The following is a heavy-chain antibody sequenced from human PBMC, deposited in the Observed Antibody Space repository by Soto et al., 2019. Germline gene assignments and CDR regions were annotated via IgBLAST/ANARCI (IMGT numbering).Heavy chain of an antibody. J-gene: IGHJ3*02. Sequence: PVESLKISCNSSRYSFTIDYIGLVLRIPGKGLDWMWIIYPCDSDTIYSASFQCQVTISADKSISTAYLQWSSLKASATAMYYCACGSVMVTARAFEIWGQGSMFT. CDR2: IYPCDSDT. CDR1: RYSFTIDY. V-gene: IGHV5-51*01. D-gene: IGHD2-21*02. CDR3: ACGSVMVTARAFEI.